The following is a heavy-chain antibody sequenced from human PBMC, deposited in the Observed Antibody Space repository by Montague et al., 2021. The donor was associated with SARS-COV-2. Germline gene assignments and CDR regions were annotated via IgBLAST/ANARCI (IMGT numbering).Heavy chain of an antibody. CDR3: ARNYYDSSGYYYPFYYYGMDV. V-gene: IGHV3-48*03. J-gene: IGHJ6*04. CDR2: ISSSGSTI. D-gene: IGHD3-22*01. Sequence: SLRLSCAASGFTFSSYEMNWVRQAPGKGLEWVSYISSSGSTIYHADSVKGRFTISRDNAKNSLYLQMNSLRAEDTAVYYCARNYYDSSGYYYPFYYYGMDVWGKGTTVTVSS. CDR1: GFTFSSYE.